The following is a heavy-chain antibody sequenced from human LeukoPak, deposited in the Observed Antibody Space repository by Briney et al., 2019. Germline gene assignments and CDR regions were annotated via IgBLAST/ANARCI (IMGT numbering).Heavy chain of an antibody. Sequence: PSETLSLTCTVSGGSISSSSYYWGWIRQPPGKGLEWIGSIYYSGSTYYNPSFKSRVTISVDTSKNQFSLKLSSVTAADTAVYYCARGPSSGWYEYYSDYWGQGTLVTVSS. J-gene: IGHJ4*02. CDR2: IYYSGST. D-gene: IGHD6-19*01. CDR1: GGSISSSSYY. V-gene: IGHV4-39*07. CDR3: ARGPSSGWYEYYSDY.